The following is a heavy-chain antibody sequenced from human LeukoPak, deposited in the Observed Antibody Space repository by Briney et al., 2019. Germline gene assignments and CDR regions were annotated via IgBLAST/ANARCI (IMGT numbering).Heavy chain of an antibody. V-gene: IGHV3-30*04. J-gene: IGHJ6*03. CDR3: ARGGHRNYMDV. D-gene: IGHD2-21*01. CDR2: ISYDGSNK. CDR1: GFTFSSYA. Sequence: GGSLRLSCAASGFTFSSYAMHWVHQAPGKGLEWVAVISYDGSNKYYADSVKGRFTISRDNSKNTLYLQMNSLRAEDTAVYYCARGGHRNYMDVWGKGTTVTVSS.